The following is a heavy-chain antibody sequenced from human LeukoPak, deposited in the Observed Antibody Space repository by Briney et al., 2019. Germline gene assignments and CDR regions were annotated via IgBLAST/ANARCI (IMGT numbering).Heavy chain of an antibody. CDR3: ARGVTVYYYDSSGYSYY. V-gene: IGHV1-46*01. CDR1: GYPFTSYY. D-gene: IGHD3-22*01. CDR2: INPSGGST. Sequence: ATVKVSCKASGYPFTSYYMHGVRQAPGQGLECMGIINPSGGSTSYAQKFQGRVTMTRDTSTSTVYMELSSLRSEDTAVYYCARGVTVYYYDSSGYSYYWGQGTLVTVSS. J-gene: IGHJ4*02.